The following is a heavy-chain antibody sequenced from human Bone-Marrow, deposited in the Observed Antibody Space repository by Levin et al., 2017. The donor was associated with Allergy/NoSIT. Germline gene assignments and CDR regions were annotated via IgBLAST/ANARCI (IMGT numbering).Heavy chain of an antibody. CDR2: MNPNSGNT. Sequence: KISCKASGYTFTSSDINWVRQATGQGLEWMGWMNPNSGNTGYAQKFQGRVTMTRNTSISTAYMELSSLRSEDTAVYYCATGWSLNRQERKDYGDTGYWGQGTLVTVSS. J-gene: IGHJ4*02. V-gene: IGHV1-8*01. CDR1: GYTFTSSD. D-gene: IGHD4-17*01. CDR3: ATGWSLNRQERKDYGDTGY.